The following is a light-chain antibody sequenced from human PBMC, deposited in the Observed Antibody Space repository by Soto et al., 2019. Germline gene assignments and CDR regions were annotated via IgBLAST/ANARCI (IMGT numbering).Light chain of an antibody. CDR2: DVT. CDR1: SSDVGGYNY. J-gene: IGLJ1*01. CDR3: SSYTSRRTLGV. Sequence: QSALTQPASVSGSRGQSITISCTGTSSDVGGYNYVSWYQQHPGRAPKLMIYDVTNRPSGISNRFSGSKSGNTASLTISGLQAEDEADYYCSSYTSRRTLGVFGTGTKVTVL. V-gene: IGLV2-14*03.